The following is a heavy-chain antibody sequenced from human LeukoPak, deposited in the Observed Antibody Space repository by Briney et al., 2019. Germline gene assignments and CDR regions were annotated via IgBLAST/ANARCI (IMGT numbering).Heavy chain of an antibody. Sequence: GGSLRLSCAASGFTFSSYWMSWVPQAPGKALEWVANIKQDGSEKYYVDPVKGRFTISRDNAKNSLYLQMNSLRAEDTAVYYCARDGDAFDIWGQGTMVTVSS. CDR1: GFTFSSYW. CDR2: IKQDGSEK. CDR3: ARDGDAFDI. J-gene: IGHJ3*02. V-gene: IGHV3-7*01.